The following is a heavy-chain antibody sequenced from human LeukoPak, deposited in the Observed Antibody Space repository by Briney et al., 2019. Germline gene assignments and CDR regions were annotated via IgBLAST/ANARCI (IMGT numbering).Heavy chain of an antibody. CDR3: AKPSHDAFDI. J-gene: IGHJ3*02. D-gene: IGHD6-6*01. Sequence: GGSLRLSCAASGLTFSSYAISWVRQAPGKGLEWVSAISGSGGSTYYADSVKGRFTISRDNSKNTLYLQMNSLRAADTAVYYCAKPSHDAFDIWGQGTMVTVSS. CDR1: GLTFSSYA. V-gene: IGHV3-23*01. CDR2: ISGSGGST.